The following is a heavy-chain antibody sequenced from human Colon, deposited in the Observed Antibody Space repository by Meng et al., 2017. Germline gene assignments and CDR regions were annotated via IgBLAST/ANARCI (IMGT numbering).Heavy chain of an antibody. D-gene: IGHD2-15*01. CDR1: GGSLSGYF. CDR2: NNDRGTI. CDR3: ARGGGVVAGRYTWLDP. Sequence: QVQLQQWGEGLLKPSEPLSLPWRVYGGSLSGYFWSWIGQSPAKCLEFIEVNNDRGTINYNPSLRSRVTMSRDTSKNPFSLHPTSVTAADTATYFCARGGGVVAGRYTWLDPWGQGTLVTVSS. J-gene: IGHJ5*02. V-gene: IGHV4-34*01.